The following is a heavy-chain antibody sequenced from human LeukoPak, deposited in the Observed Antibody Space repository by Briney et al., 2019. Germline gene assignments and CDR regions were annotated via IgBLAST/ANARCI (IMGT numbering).Heavy chain of an antibody. CDR2: INHSGST. CDR1: GGSISSSSYN. J-gene: IGHJ4*02. Sequence: SETLSLTCIVSGGSISSSSYNWGWIRQPPGKGLEWIGEINHSGSTNYNPSPKSRVTISVDTSKNQFSLKLSSVTAADTAVYYCARGREKYDSTLPLWYWGQGTLVTVSS. V-gene: IGHV4-39*07. CDR3: ARGREKYDSTLPLWY. D-gene: IGHD3-22*01.